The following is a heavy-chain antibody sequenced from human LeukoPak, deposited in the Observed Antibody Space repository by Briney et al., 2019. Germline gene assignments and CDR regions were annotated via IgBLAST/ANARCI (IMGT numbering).Heavy chain of an antibody. Sequence: PGGSLRLSCAASGFTFSSYSMNWVRQAPGKGLEWVSSISSSSSYIYYADSVKGRFTISRDNSKNTLYLQMNSLRAEDTAVYYCAKDQYCTDGICYFDYWGQGILVTVSS. V-gene: IGHV3-21*04. CDR2: ISSSSSYI. CDR3: AKDQYCTDGICYFDY. CDR1: GFTFSSYS. J-gene: IGHJ4*02. D-gene: IGHD2-8*01.